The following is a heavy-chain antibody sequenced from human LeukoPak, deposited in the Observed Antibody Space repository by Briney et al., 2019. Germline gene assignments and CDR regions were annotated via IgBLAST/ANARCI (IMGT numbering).Heavy chain of an antibody. D-gene: IGHD6-19*01. CDR3: ASAGTPDIAVADPFDY. J-gene: IGHJ4*02. CDR2: IYHSGST. V-gene: IGHV4-38-2*02. CDR1: GYSISSGYY. Sequence: SETLSLTCTVSGYSISSGYYWGWIRQPPGKGLEWIGSIYHSGSTYYNPSLKSRVTISVDTSKNQFSLKLSSVTAADTAVYYCASAGTPDIAVADPFDYWGQGTLVTVSS.